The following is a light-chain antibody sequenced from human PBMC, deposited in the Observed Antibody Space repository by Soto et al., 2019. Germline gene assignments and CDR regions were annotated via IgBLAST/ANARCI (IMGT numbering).Light chain of an antibody. Sequence: QSALAQPPSASGSPGQSVTISCSGTSSDVGDNYVSWYQQHLGKAPKLIIYEDTLRPSGVPDRFSGSKSGTTASLTVSGLQADEDADYYCRSYAGSNTFVFGTGTKLTVL. J-gene: IGLJ1*01. CDR1: SSDVGDNY. CDR2: EDT. CDR3: RSYAGSNTFV. V-gene: IGLV2-8*01.